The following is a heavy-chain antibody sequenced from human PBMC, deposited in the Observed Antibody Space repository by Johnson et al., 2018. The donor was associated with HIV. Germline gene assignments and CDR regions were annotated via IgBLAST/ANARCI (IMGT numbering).Heavy chain of an antibody. D-gene: IGHD6-13*01. CDR1: GFTVSSNY. J-gene: IGHJ3*02. V-gene: IGHV3-53*01. CDR2: IYSGGST. CDR3: ARGKGAAVGLDAFEI. Sequence: VQLVESGGGLIQPGGSLRLSCAASGFTVSSNYMSWVRQAPGKGLEWVSVIYSGGSTGYVASMKGRFPISRDNARNSLYLQMNSLRAEDTALYYCARGKGAAVGLDAFEIWGQGTMVTVSS.